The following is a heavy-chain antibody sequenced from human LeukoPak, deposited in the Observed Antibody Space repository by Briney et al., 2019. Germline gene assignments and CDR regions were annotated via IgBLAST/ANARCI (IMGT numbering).Heavy chain of an antibody. CDR2: ISRSGTSI. D-gene: IGHD6-19*01. CDR1: GFTFSSYE. J-gene: IGHJ4*02. CDR3: ARKDSGWHLY. V-gene: IGHV3-48*03. Sequence: GGTLRLSCAASGFTFSSYEMIWVRQAPGKGLEWISYISRSGTSIYYADSVKGRFTISRDNAKNSLFLQMNSLRAEDTALYYCARKDSGWHLYWGQGTLVTVSS.